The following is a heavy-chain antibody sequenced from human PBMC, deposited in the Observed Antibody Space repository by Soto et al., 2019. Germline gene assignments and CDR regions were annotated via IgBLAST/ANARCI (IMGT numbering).Heavy chain of an antibody. Sequence: GGSLRLSCAASGFTFDDYAMHWVRQAPGKGLEWVSGISWNSGSIGYADSVKGRFTISRDNAKNSLYLQMNSLRAEDTALYYCAKPDDYGDYPFDWGQGTLVTVSS. CDR2: ISWNSGSI. V-gene: IGHV3-9*01. CDR3: AKPDDYGDYPFD. CDR1: GFTFDDYA. J-gene: IGHJ1*01. D-gene: IGHD4-17*01.